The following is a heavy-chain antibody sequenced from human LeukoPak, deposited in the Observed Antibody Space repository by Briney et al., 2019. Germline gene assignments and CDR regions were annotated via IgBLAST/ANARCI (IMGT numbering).Heavy chain of an antibody. Sequence: SETLSLTCTVSGGSISSGSYYWSWIRQPAGKGPEWIGRIYTSGSTNYNPSLKRRVTISLDTTKNQFSLQLSSVTAADTAVYYCARDRDIAYCGGDCYPDVWGKGTTVTVSS. CDR3: ARDRDIAYCGGDCYPDV. D-gene: IGHD2-21*02. J-gene: IGHJ6*04. CDR2: IYTSGST. CDR1: GGSISSGSYY. V-gene: IGHV4-61*02.